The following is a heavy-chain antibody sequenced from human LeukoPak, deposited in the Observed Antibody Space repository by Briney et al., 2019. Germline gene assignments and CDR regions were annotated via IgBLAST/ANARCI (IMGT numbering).Heavy chain of an antibody. CDR1: GFTFRSHA. CDR3: AKDFRIGYSAHFDY. V-gene: IGHV3-23*01. D-gene: IGHD2-21*01. CDR2: IYENGGTT. J-gene: IGHJ4*02. Sequence: GSLRLSCVGSGFTFRSHAMSWVRQAPEKGLEFVSGIYENGGTTYYADSVKGRFSISRDNSKNTLYLQMDSLRGEDTAVYYCAKDFRIGYSAHFDYWGQGALVTVSS.